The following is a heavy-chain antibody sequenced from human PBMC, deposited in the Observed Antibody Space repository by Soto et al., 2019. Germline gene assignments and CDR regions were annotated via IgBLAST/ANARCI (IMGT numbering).Heavy chain of an antibody. Sequence: QVQLVESGGGVVQPGRSLRLSCAASGFTFSYYGMHWVRQAQGKGLEWVALIWYDGSSKYYADSVKGRFTISRDNSKNTLYLQMKSLRSEDTAVYYCARGLDFDSSPYGVEIWGQGTLVTVSS. CDR1: GFTFSYYG. CDR3: ARGLDFDSSPYGVEI. V-gene: IGHV3-33*01. D-gene: IGHD3-22*01. CDR2: IWYDGSSK. J-gene: IGHJ4*02.